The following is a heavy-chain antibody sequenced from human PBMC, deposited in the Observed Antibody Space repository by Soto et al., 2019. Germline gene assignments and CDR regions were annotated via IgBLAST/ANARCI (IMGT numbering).Heavy chain of an antibody. CDR1: GGTFSSYA. CDR2: VIPIFGTA. D-gene: IGHD2-21*02. V-gene: IGHV1-69*01. Sequence: QVQLVQSGAEVKKPGSAVTVSCNASGGTFSSYAISWVRQAPGQGLEWMGGVIPIFGTANYAQKFQGRVTITADESTSTAYMELSSLRSEDTAVYYCAASGQTAGDAFDIWGQGTMVTVSS. CDR3: AASGQTAGDAFDI. J-gene: IGHJ3*02.